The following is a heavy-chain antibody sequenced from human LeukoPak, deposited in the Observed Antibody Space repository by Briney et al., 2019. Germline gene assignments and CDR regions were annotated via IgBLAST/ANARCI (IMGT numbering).Heavy chain of an antibody. CDR2: INPNSGGT. CDR3: AREYSSSWYLAFDI. Sequence: GASVKVSCKASGGTFSSYAISWVRQAPGQGLEWMGRINPNSGGTNYAQKFQGRVTMTRDTSISTAYMELSRLRSDDTAVYYCAREYSSSWYLAFDIWGQGTMVTVSS. CDR1: GGTFSSYA. D-gene: IGHD6-13*01. V-gene: IGHV1-2*06. J-gene: IGHJ3*02.